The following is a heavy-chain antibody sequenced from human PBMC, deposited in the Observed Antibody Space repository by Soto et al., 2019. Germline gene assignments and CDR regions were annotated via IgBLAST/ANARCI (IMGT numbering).Heavy chain of an antibody. Sequence: EVQLVESGGGLVKPGGSLRLSCAASGFSLSTYSMNWVRQAPGKGLEWVSSISSSSNNIYYADSVKGRFTISRDNAKNSLLLQVHSLRDEDTAVYFCARDLTTAAGAFDYWGQGTLVSVSS. CDR3: ARDLTTAAGAFDY. CDR2: ISSSSNNI. CDR1: GFSLSTYS. V-gene: IGHV3-21*01. J-gene: IGHJ4*02. D-gene: IGHD6-13*01.